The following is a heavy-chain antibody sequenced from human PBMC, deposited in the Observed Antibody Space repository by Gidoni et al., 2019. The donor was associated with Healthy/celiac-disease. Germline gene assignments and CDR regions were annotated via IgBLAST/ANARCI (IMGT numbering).Heavy chain of an antibody. CDR1: GFTFSSYS. CDR3: ARSGGGIVVVSRTDY. CDR2: ISSSSSYI. J-gene: IGHJ4*02. V-gene: IGHV3-21*01. D-gene: IGHD3-22*01. Sequence: EVQLVESGGGLVKPGGSLRLSCAASGFTFSSYSMNWVRQAPGKGLEWVSSISSSSSYIYYADSVKGRFTISRDNAKNSLYLQMNSLRAEDTAVYYCARSGGGIVVVSRTDYWGQGTLVTVSS.